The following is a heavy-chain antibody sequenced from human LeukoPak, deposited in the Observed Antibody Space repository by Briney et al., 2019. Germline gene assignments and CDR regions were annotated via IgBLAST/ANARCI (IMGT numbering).Heavy chain of an antibody. Sequence: SETLSLTCTVSGGSISSYYWSWIRQPPGKGLEWIGYIYYSGSTNYNPSLKSRVTISVDTSKNQFSLKLRSVTAADTALYYCASTSPKYYYESSGYSSLFDNWGQGTLVTVSS. V-gene: IGHV4-59*12. CDR1: GGSISSYY. CDR3: ASTSPKYYYESSGYSSLFDN. CDR2: IYYSGST. J-gene: IGHJ4*02. D-gene: IGHD3-22*01.